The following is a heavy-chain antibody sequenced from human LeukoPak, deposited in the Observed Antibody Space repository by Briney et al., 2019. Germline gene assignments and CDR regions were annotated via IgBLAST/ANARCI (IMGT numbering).Heavy chain of an antibody. D-gene: IGHD2-15*01. CDR1: GYIFSNYR. J-gene: IGHJ4*02. CDR3: ARYKNFVVVAAAFDY. V-gene: IGHV5-51*01. CDR2: INPTDSDT. Sequence: GESLKISCKSSGYIFSNYRIGWVRQTPGKGLEWMGIINPTDSDTRYSPSFQGQVTISADKSISTAYLQWSSLKASDTAMYYCARYKNFVVVAAAFDYWGQGTLVTVSS.